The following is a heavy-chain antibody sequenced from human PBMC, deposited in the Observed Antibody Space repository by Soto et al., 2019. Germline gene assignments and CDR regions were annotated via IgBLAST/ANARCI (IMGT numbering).Heavy chain of an antibody. D-gene: IGHD2-2*01. J-gene: IGHJ4*02. Sequence: SQTLSLTCAISGDRVSSNSAAWNWIRQSPSRGLEWLGRTWYRSKWYYDYAVSVKSRIIINPDTSKNQFTLHLNSVTPDDTAVYFCVRSRDCLGATCLNDNWGQGTPVTVSS. CDR1: GDRVSSNSAA. CDR3: VRSRDCLGATCLNDN. CDR2: TWYRSKWYY. V-gene: IGHV6-1*01.